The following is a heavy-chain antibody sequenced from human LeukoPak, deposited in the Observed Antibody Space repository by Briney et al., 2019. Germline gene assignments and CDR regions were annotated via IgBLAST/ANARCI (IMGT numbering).Heavy chain of an antibody. D-gene: IGHD6-19*01. J-gene: IGHJ6*02. CDR1: GFPFTNYA. V-gene: IGHV1-2*06. CDR3: ALQRGVAGHYYYYGMDV. Sequence: ASVKVSCKASGFPFTNYAFHWVRQAPGQRLEWMGRINPNSGGTNYAQKFQGRVTMTRDTSISTAYMELSRLRSGDTAVYYCALQRGVAGHYYYYGMDVWGQGTTVTVSS. CDR2: INPNSGGT.